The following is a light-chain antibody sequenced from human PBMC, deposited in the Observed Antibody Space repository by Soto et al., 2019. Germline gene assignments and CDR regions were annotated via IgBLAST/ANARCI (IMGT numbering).Light chain of an antibody. V-gene: IGKV1-5*03. J-gene: IGKJ1*01. CDR2: KAS. CDR3: QQYTDNWT. Sequence: DIQMTQSPSTLSASVGDRVTITCRASQSISSWLAWYQQKPGTAPKLLIYKASTLQTGVPSRFSGRGSGTEFPLTSSSLQRDDFATYFCQQYTDNWTFGQGTKVE. CDR1: QSISSW.